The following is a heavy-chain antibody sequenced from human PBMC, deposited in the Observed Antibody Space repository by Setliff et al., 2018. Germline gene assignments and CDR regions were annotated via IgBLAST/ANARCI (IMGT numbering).Heavy chain of an antibody. D-gene: IGHD5-18*01. Sequence: PGGSLRLSCAASGFTFSTYWMSWVRQAPGKGLEWIGEINQSGSTNYNPSLKSRVTISVDTSKNQFSLKLSSVTAADTAVYYCARGKSVTASNWFDPWGQGTLVTVSS. CDR3: ARGKSVTASNWFDP. CDR1: GFTFSTYW. V-gene: IGHV4-34*01. CDR2: INQSGST. J-gene: IGHJ5*02.